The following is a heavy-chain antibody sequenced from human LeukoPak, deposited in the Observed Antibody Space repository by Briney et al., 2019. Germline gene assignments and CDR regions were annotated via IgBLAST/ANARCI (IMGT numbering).Heavy chain of an antibody. Sequence: APVKVSCKASGYTFTTYDINWVRQATGLGLEWMGWMNPNNGNTGSPQKFQGRVTMTRNTSISTAYMELSSLRSEDTAVYYCARRLLAAAGHFQHWGQGTLVTVSS. V-gene: IGHV1-8*01. CDR1: GYTFTTYD. D-gene: IGHD6-13*01. J-gene: IGHJ1*01. CDR2: MNPNNGNT. CDR3: ARRLLAAAGHFQH.